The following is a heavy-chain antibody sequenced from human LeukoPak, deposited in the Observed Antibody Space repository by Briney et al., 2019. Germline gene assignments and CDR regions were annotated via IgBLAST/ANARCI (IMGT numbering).Heavy chain of an antibody. CDR1: GYTFTSYD. D-gene: IGHD3-10*01. V-gene: IGHV1-8*01. CDR2: MNPNSGNT. Sequence: ASVKVSCKASGYTFTSYDINWVRQATGQGLEWMGWMNPNSGNTGYAQKFQGRVTMTRNTSISTAYMELSSLRSEDTAVYYCARARGPKLLNRGDFDYWGQGTLVTVSS. J-gene: IGHJ4*02. CDR3: ARARGPKLLNRGDFDY.